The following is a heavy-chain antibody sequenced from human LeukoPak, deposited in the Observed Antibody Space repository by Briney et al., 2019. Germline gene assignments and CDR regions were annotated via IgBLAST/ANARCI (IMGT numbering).Heavy chain of an antibody. CDR3: AATVTTNGFGMDV. CDR2: ISAYDGNT. Sequence: ASVKVSCKASGYTFTSYGISWVRQAPGQGLEWMGWISAYDGNTNYAQKLQGRVTMTTDTSTSTAYMELRSLRSDDTAVYYCAATVTTNGFGMDVWGQGTTVTVSS. CDR1: GYTFTSYG. V-gene: IGHV1-18*01. D-gene: IGHD4-17*01. J-gene: IGHJ6*02.